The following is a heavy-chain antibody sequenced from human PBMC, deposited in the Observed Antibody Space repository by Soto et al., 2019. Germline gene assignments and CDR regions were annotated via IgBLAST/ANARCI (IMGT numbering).Heavy chain of an antibody. CDR2: INPSGGGT. CDR1: GYTFLDFY. D-gene: IGHD3-3*02. CDR3: ARDKPFSADY. Sequence: QVQLVQSGTEVKKPGASVKVSCKASGYTFLDFYIHWVRQAPGQGLEWMGFINPSGGGTTYAQQFQGRLTMTGDTSTSTVYMELITLRSEDTAIYYCARDKPFSADYWGQGTLVT. J-gene: IGHJ4*02. V-gene: IGHV1-46*01.